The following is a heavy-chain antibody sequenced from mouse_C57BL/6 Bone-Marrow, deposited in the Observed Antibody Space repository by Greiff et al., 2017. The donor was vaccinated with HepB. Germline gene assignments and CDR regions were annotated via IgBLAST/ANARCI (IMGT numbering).Heavy chain of an antibody. D-gene: IGHD1-1*01. CDR3: ARDPYYGSSYWYFDV. CDR2: IWSGGST. CDR1: GFSLTSYG. Sequence: VKLEESGPGLVQPSQSLSITCTVSGFSLTSYGVHWVRQSPGKGLEWLGVIWSGGSTDYNAAFISRLSVSKDNSKSQVFFKMNSLQADDTAIYYCARDPYYGSSYWYFDVWGTGTTVTVSS. J-gene: IGHJ1*03. V-gene: IGHV2-2*01.